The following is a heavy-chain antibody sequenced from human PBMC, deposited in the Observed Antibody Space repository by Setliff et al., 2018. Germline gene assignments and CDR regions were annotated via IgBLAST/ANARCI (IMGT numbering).Heavy chain of an antibody. Sequence: SETLSLTCSVSGYSISSGYYWGWIRQHPGKGLEWIGSIFYDGNTFYNPSLKSRVTISVDTSKNQFSLKLSSVTAADTAVYYCAREYSSGWYSYGDYYYYYGMDVWGQGTTVTVSS. CDR2: IFYDGNT. D-gene: IGHD6-19*01. CDR1: GYSISSGYY. J-gene: IGHJ6*02. V-gene: IGHV4-38-2*02. CDR3: AREYSSGWYSYGDYYYYYGMDV.